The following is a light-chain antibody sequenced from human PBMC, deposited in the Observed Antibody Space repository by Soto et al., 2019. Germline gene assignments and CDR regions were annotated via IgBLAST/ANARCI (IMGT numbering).Light chain of an antibody. CDR2: DVN. CDR3: SSFTSYSTLV. V-gene: IGLV2-14*03. Sequence: QSALTQPASVSGSPGQSITISCTGTSRDVGGYSYVSWYQQHPGKAPKLVIYDVNNRPSGVSDRFSGSKSGNTASLTISGLQAEDESDYYCSSFTSYSTLVFGGGTKLT. CDR1: SRDVGGYSY. J-gene: IGLJ2*01.